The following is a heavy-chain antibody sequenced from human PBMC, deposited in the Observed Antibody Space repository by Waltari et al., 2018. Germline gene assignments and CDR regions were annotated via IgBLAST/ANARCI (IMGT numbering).Heavy chain of an antibody. CDR3: ARTRGLTYSIPPSLDAFDI. CDR2: IHWNNEK. Sequence: QITLKESGPTQVEPTQPLTLTCSLSGFSFTTTGPVVGWVRQPPGKALEWLALIHWNNEKRYKPTLSRRRTVAKDPTKNQVVLTRTDMDSEDTATYYCARTRGLTYSIPPSLDAFDIWGQGTTVTVSS. J-gene: IGHJ3*02. D-gene: IGHD2-21*01. CDR1: GFSFTTTGPV. V-gene: IGHV2-5*01.